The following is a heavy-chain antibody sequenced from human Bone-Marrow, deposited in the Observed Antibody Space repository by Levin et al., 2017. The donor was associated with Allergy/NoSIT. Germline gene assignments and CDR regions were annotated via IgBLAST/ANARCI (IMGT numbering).Heavy chain of an antibody. V-gene: IGHV3-33*01. Sequence: GGSLRLSCAASGFTFSSYGMHWVRQAPGKGLEWVAVIWYDGSNKYYADSVKGRFTISRDNSKNTLYLQMNSLRAEDTAVYYCAREGGPMVPSLTSYYFDYWGQGTLVTVSS. J-gene: IGHJ4*02. CDR2: IWYDGSNK. CDR1: GFTFSSYG. D-gene: IGHD3-10*01. CDR3: AREGGPMVPSLTSYYFDY.